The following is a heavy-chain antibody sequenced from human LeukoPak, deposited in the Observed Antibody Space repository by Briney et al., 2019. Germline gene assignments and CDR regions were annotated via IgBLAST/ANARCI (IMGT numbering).Heavy chain of an antibody. V-gene: IGHV5-51*01. Sequence: HGESLKISCKGSGYRFTSHWVGWVRQVPGKGLEWMVIIYPSDSDTRYSPSFQGQVTISVDKSITTAYLQWSSLKASDTAMYYCARQWDPSYYFDYWGQGTLVTVSS. J-gene: IGHJ4*02. CDR1: GYRFTSHW. CDR2: IYPSDSDT. CDR3: ARQWDPSYYFDY. D-gene: IGHD1-26*01.